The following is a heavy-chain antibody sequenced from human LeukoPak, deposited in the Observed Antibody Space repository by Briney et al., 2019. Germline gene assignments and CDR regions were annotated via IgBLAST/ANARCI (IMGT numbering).Heavy chain of an antibody. V-gene: IGHV4-34*01. CDR2: INHSGST. CDR3: ARGRLWFGESSPRRSYYFDY. CDR1: GGSLSGYY. Sequence: SETLSLTCAVSGGSLSGYYWTWIRQPPGKGLEWIGEINHSGSTNYNPSLKSRVTISVDTSRKQFFLRLSSVTAADTAMYYCARGRLWFGESSPRRSYYFDYWGQGTLVTVSS. D-gene: IGHD3-10*01. J-gene: IGHJ4*02.